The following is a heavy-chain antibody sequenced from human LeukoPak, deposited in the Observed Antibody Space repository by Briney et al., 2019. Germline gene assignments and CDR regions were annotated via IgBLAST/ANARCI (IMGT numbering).Heavy chain of an antibody. CDR2: ISWNSGSI. CDR1: GFTFDDYA. J-gene: IGHJ4*02. Sequence: GRSLRLSCAASGFTFDDYAMHWVRQAPGKGLEWVSGISWNSGSIGYADSVKGRFTISRDNAKNSLYLQVNSLRAEDTALYYCAKAHSSSWYGTFDYWGQGTLVTVSS. V-gene: IGHV3-9*01. D-gene: IGHD6-13*01. CDR3: AKAHSSSWYGTFDY.